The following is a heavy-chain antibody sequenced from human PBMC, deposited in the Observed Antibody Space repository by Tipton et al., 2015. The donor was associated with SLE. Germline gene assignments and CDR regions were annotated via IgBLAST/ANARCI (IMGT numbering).Heavy chain of an antibody. CDR3: ARVRIGNFFDY. J-gene: IGHJ4*02. V-gene: IGHV1-46*01. CDR2: INPSGGST. Sequence: QLVQSGAEVKKPGASVKVSCKASGYTFTGYYMHWVRQAPGQGLERMGIINPSGGSTSYAQKFQGRVTMTRDTSTSTVYMELSSLRSEDTAVYYCARVRIGNFFDYWGQGTLVTVSS. D-gene: IGHD3-10*01. CDR1: GYTFTGYY.